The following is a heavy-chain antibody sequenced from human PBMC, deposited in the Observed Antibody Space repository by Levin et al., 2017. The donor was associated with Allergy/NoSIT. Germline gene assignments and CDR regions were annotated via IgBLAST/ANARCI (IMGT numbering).Heavy chain of an antibody. CDR2: IYYSGST. V-gene: IGHV4-31*03. J-gene: IGHJ4*02. Sequence: PSETLSLTCTVSGGSISSGGYYWSWIRQHPGKGLEWIGYIYYSGSTHYNPSLKSRVTISVDTSKNQFSLKLSSVTAADTAVYCCARYTALDHRLESGGQGPLVTVSS. CDR3: ARYTALDHRLES. D-gene: IGHD5-18*01. CDR1: GGSISSGGYY.